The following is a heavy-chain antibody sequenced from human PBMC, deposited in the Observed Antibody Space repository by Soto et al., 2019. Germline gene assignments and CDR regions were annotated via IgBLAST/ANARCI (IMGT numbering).Heavy chain of an antibody. V-gene: IGHV1-8*01. CDR3: AIDMSTT. CDR1: GYTFTSHD. D-gene: IGHD3-9*01. J-gene: IGHJ5*02. CDR2: MNPNSGHT. Sequence: QVQLVQSGAEVKKPGASVKVSCKASGYTFTSHDINWMRQATGQGLEWMGWMNPNSGHTNYAQKFQGRVTMTRDTSISTAYMELTNPRSEDTAIYYCAIDMSTTWGQGTLVAVSS.